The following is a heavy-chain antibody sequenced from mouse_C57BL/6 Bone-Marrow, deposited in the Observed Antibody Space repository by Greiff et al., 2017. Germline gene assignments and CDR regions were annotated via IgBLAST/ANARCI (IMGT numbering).Heavy chain of an antibody. D-gene: IGHD1-1*01. CDR3: SRITTGTY. J-gene: IGHJ3*01. CDR2: IWSGGST. CDR1: GFSLTSSG. V-gene: IGHV2-2*01. Sequence: QVQLKESGPGLVQPSRSLSITCTVSGFSLTSSGVHWVRQSPGKGLEWLGVIWSGGSTDYNAAFISRLSISKDNSKSQVFFKMNSLQADDTAIYYCSRITTGTYWGQGTLVTVSA.